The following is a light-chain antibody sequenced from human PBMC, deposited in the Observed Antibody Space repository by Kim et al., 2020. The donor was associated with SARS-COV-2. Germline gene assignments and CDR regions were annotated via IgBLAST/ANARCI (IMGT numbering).Light chain of an antibody. CDR3: QQYNNWPPRT. J-gene: IGKJ1*01. V-gene: IGKV3-15*01. CDR2: GAS. Sequence: SPGERATRSCRASQSVSSNLAWYQQKPGQAPRLLIYGASTRATGIPARFSGSGSGTEFTLTISSLQSEDFAVYYCQQYNNWPPRTFGQGTKVDIK. CDR1: QSVSSN.